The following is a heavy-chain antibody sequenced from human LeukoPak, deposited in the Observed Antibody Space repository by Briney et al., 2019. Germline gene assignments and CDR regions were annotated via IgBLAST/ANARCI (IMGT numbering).Heavy chain of an antibody. CDR2: IYSSGST. D-gene: IGHD6-13*01. CDR3: ARDVIAAAGSFDY. V-gene: IGHV4-4*07. J-gene: IGHJ4*02. CDR1: GGSFSGYY. Sequence: SETLSLTCAVYGGSFSGYYWSWIRQPAGKGLEWIGRIYSSGSTNYSPSLKSRVTMSVDTSKNQSSLKLRSVTAADTAVYYCARDVIAAAGSFDYWGQGTQVTVSS.